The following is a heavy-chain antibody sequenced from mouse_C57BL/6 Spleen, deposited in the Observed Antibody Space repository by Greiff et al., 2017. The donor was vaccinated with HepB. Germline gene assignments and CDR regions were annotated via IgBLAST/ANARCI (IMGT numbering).Heavy chain of an antibody. Sequence: QVQLQQPGTELVKPGASVKLSCKASGYTFTSYWMHWVKQRPGQGLEWIGNINPSNGGTNYNEKFKSKATLTVDKSSSTAYMQLSSLTSEDSAVYYCARSRGIYYDYDYAMDYWGQGTSVTVPS. J-gene: IGHJ4*01. CDR2: INPSNGGT. CDR1: GYTFTSYW. V-gene: IGHV1-53*01. D-gene: IGHD2-4*01. CDR3: ARSRGIYYDYDYAMDY.